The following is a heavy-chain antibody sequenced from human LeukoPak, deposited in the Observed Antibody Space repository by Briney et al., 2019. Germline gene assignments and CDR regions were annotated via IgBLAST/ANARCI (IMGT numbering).Heavy chain of an antibody. CDR1: GFTFSSYA. CDR2: VTDTGGNT. V-gene: IGHV3-23*01. CDR3: AKGTVRSCSGPSCYPLDS. Sequence: GGSLRLPCAASGFTFSSYAMTWVRQAPVKGLEWLSVVTDTGGNTYHADSVKGRFTISRDNSKNTVYLEMNSLRVEDTAVYYCAKGTVRSCSGPSCYPLDSWGQGTLVTVPS. D-gene: IGHD2-15*01. J-gene: IGHJ4*02.